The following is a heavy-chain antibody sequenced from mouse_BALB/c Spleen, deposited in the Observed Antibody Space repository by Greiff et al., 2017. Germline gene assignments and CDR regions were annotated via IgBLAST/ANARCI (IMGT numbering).Heavy chain of an antibody. CDR3: ARSGIKDAMDY. D-gene: IGHD2-4*01. V-gene: IGHV1-7*01. J-gene: IGHJ4*01. CDR2: INPSTGYT. CDR1: GYTFTSYW. Sequence: QVQLQQSGAELAKPGASVKMSCKASGYTFTSYWMHWVKQRPGQGLEWIGYINPSTGYTECNQKFKDKATLTADKSSSTAYMQLSSLTSEDSAVYYCARSGIKDAMDYWGQGTSVTVSS.